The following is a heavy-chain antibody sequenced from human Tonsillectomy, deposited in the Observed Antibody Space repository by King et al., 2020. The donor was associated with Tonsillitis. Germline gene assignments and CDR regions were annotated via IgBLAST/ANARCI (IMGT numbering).Heavy chain of an antibody. J-gene: IGHJ4*02. V-gene: IGHV3-30-3*01. CDR3: ARDGRELSGDYYFDY. D-gene: IGHD7-27*01. CDR2: ISYDGSNK. Sequence: VQLVESGGGVVQPGRSLRLSCAASGFTFSNYAMHWVRQAPGKGLEWVAVISYDGSNKYYADSVKGRFTISRDNSKNKLYLQMNSLRAEDTAVYYCARDGRELSGDYYFDYWGQGTLVTASS. CDR1: GFTFSNYA.